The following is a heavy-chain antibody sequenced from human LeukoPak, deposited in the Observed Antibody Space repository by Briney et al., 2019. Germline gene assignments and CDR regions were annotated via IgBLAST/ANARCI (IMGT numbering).Heavy chain of an antibody. CDR3: ARDLVAAAGNPYYYYMDV. D-gene: IGHD6-13*01. CDR2: IYYSGST. V-gene: IGHV4-59*12. Sequence: SETLSLTCAVSGGSISSYYWSWIRQPPGKGLEWIGYIYYSGSTNYKPSLKSRVTISVDTSKNQFSLKLSSVTAADTAVYYCARDLVAAAGNPYYYYMDVWGKGTTVTVSS. J-gene: IGHJ6*03. CDR1: GGSISSYY.